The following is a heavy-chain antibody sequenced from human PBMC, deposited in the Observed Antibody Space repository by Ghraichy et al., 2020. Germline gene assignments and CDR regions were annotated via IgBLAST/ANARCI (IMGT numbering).Heavy chain of an antibody. Sequence: GGSLRLSCAASGFTFSSYWMHWVRQAPGKGLVWVSGINSDGSSTTYADSVKGRFTFSRDNAKKTLYLQMNSLRAEDTAVYYCASLLRSVGVTLNGFDIWGQGTMVTVSS. CDR1: GFTFSSYW. D-gene: IGHD1-26*01. CDR3: ASLLRSVGVTLNGFDI. CDR2: INSDGSST. J-gene: IGHJ3*02. V-gene: IGHV3-74*01.